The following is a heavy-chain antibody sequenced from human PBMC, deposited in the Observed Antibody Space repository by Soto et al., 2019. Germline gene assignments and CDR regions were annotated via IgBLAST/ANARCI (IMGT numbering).Heavy chain of an antibody. D-gene: IGHD5-12*01. CDR1: GFTFSSYA. CDR2: ISDDGSNK. CDR3: ARDDGWWIWVY. V-gene: IGHV3-30-3*01. Sequence: QVQLVESGGGVVQPGRSLRLSCAASGFTFSSYAMHWVRQAPGKGLEWVAVISDDGSNKYYADSVKGRFTISRDNSKNALDLQMNSLRAEDAAVYYCARDDGWWIWVYLGQGPLVTVSS. J-gene: IGHJ4*02.